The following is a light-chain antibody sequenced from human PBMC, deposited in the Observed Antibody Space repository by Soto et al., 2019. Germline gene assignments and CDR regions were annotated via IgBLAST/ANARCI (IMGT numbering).Light chain of an antibody. CDR2: GEF. J-gene: IGKJ4*01. CDR1: QSVSYN. CDR3: QHDKHWPPLT. Sequence: EIVMTQSPATLSVSPGEPATLSCMASQSVSYNLAWYQQKPGQGPRLLIYGEFTRATGIPARFSGSGSGTEFTLTIRSLQAEDFAVYYCQHDKHWPPLTFGGGTKVEIK. V-gene: IGKV3-15*01.